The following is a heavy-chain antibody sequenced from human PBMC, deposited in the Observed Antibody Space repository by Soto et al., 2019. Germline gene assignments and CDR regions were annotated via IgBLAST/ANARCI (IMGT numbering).Heavy chain of an antibody. J-gene: IGHJ4*02. CDR3: ARGGYTYGYGLDY. CDR1: GYTFTAYY. D-gene: IGHD5-18*01. V-gene: IGHV1-2*04. CDR2: INPNSGDT. Sequence: QVQLVQSGAEVKKLGASVKVPCKASGYTFTAYYIHWVRQAPGQGLEWVGWINPNSGDTNYAQRFQGWVTMTGDTYVRTAYMDLTRLRSDDTAVYYCARGGYTYGYGLDYWGQGTLVTVSS.